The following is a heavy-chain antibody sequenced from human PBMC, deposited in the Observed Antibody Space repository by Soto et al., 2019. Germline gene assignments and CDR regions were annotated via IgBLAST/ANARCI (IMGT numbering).Heavy chain of an antibody. CDR2: IYYSGST. V-gene: IGHV4-61*08. D-gene: IGHD3-3*01. CDR1: VGSISSGGYS. Sequence: PSETLSLTCAVSVGSISSGGYSWSWIRQPPGKGLEWIGYIYYSGSTNYNPSLKSRVTISVDTSKNQFSLKLSSVTAADTAVYYCARLSYYDFWSGYYTVYYYGMDVWGQGTTVTVSS. CDR3: ARLSYYDFWSGYYTVYYYGMDV. J-gene: IGHJ6*02.